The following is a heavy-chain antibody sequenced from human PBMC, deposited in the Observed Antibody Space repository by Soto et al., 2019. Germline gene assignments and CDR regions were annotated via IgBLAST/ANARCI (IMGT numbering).Heavy chain of an antibody. D-gene: IGHD5-12*01. CDR1: GGSVSSGSYY. V-gene: IGHV4-61*01. J-gene: IGHJ6*02. Sequence: SETLSLTCTVSGGSVSSGSYYWSWIRQPPGKGLEWIGYIYYSGSTNYNPSLKSRVTISVDTSKNQFSLKLSSVTAADTAVYYCARVRDGYNWEYYYYYYGMDVSGQGTTVTVSS. CDR3: ARVRDGYNWEYYYYYYGMDV. CDR2: IYYSGST.